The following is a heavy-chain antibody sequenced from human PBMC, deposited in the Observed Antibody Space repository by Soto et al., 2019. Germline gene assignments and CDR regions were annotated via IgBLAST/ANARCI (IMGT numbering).Heavy chain of an antibody. CDR3: ARGRGSCSSFCAYDI. Sequence: GGSLRLSCAASGFSFSSYTMSWVRQAPGKGLEWISYISSSSGTIYNADSVKGRFTISRDNAKNSLYLQMNSLRAEDTAVYYCARGRGSCSSFCAYDIWGQGTMVTVSS. CDR1: GFSFSSYT. V-gene: IGHV3-48*01. J-gene: IGHJ3*02. CDR2: ISSSSGTI. D-gene: IGHD2-15*01.